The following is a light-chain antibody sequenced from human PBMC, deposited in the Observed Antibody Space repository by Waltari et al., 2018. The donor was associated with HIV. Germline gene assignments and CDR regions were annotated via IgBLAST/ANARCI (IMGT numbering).Light chain of an antibody. CDR2: DNG. Sequence: QSVLTQPPSVSAAPGQDVTISCPGRTSNIGDNYVSWYQQLPGTAPKLLIYDNGKGLSGIPDRFSGSKSGTSATLVITGLQTGDEADYYCGTWDGSLSAPVFGGGTKLTVL. CDR1: TSNIGDNY. V-gene: IGLV1-51*01. J-gene: IGLJ2*01. CDR3: GTWDGSLSAPV.